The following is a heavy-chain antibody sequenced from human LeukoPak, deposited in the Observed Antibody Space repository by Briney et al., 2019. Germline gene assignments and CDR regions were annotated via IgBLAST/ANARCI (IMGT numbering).Heavy chain of an antibody. CDR3: ARFLYGDEYGTYYYYGMDV. Sequence: SETLSLTCTLSGGSISTYYWSWIRQPPGKGLEWIGYIYHSGSTNYNPSLKSRVTISVDTSKNQFSLKLSSVTAADTAVYYCARFLYGDEYGTYYYYGMDVWGQGTTVTVSS. J-gene: IGHJ6*02. V-gene: IGHV4-59*08. CDR2: IYHSGST. D-gene: IGHD4-17*01. CDR1: GGSISTYY.